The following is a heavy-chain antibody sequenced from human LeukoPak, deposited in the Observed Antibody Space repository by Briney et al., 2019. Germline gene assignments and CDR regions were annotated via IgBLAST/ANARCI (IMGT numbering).Heavy chain of an antibody. J-gene: IGHJ5*02. CDR3: ARDYGSGSYPHDWFDP. D-gene: IGHD3-10*01. CDR2: TSFDGSYK. V-gene: IGHV3-30*03. Sequence: PGGSLRLSCAASGFTFSSYGTHWVRQAPGKGLEWVAMTSFDGSYKNYADSVKGRFTISRGNSKNRLYLQMNSLRAEDTAVYYCARDYGSGSYPHDWFDPWGQGTLVTVSS. CDR1: GFTFSSYG.